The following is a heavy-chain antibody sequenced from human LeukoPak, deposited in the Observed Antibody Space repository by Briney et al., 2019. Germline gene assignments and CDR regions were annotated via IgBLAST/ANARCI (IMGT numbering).Heavy chain of an antibody. J-gene: IGHJ4*02. CDR2: IYSGGNT. CDR1: GLTVSSNY. D-gene: IGHD2-15*01. Sequence: PGGSLRLSCAASGLTVSSNYMSWVRQAPGKGLEWVSVIYSGGNTYYADSVKGRFTISRDNSKNTLYLQMNSLRAEDTAVYYCARVQGGYCSGGSCYPHPYFDYRGQGTLVTVSS. CDR3: ARVQGGYCSGGSCYPHPYFDY. V-gene: IGHV3-53*01.